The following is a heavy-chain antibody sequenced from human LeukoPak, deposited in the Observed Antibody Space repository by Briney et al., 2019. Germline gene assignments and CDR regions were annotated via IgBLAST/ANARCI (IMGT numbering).Heavy chain of an antibody. D-gene: IGHD3-10*01. V-gene: IGHV1-69*13. Sequence: ASVKVSCKASGGTFSSYAISWVRQAPGQGLEWMGGIIPIFGTANYAQKFQGRVTITADESTSTAYMELSSLRSEDTAVYYCARDHGSGGWANWWFDPWGQGTLVTVSS. CDR3: ARDHGSGGWANWWFDP. CDR1: GGTFSSYA. J-gene: IGHJ5*02. CDR2: IIPIFGTA.